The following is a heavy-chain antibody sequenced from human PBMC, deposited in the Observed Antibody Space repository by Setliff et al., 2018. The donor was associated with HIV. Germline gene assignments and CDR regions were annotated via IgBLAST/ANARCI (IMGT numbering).Heavy chain of an antibody. D-gene: IGHD3-16*01. CDR2: IYTSGST. J-gene: IGHJ3*02. V-gene: IGHV4-61*02. CDR1: GGSISSGSYF. CDR3: ARAYYDYVWGRTKDAFDI. Sequence: SETLSLTCTVSGGSISSGSYFWTWIRQPAGKGLEWIGRIYTSGSTNYNPSLKSRVTISVDTSKNQFSLKLSSVTAADTAMYHCARAYYDYVWGRTKDAFDIWGQGTMVTVSS.